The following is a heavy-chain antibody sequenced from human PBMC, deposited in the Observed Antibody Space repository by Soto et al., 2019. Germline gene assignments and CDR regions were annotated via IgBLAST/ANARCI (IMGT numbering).Heavy chain of an antibody. CDR1: GFTFSSYG. V-gene: IGHV3-30*18. CDR3: AKILSCCDFWSAPFDY. D-gene: IGHD3-3*01. J-gene: IGHJ4*02. CDR2: ISYDGSNK. Sequence: GGSLRLSCAASGFTFSSYGMHWVRQAPGKGLEWVAVISYDGSNKYYADSVKGRFTISRDNSKNTLYLQMNSLRAEDTAVYYCAKILSCCDFWSAPFDYWGQGTLVTVSS.